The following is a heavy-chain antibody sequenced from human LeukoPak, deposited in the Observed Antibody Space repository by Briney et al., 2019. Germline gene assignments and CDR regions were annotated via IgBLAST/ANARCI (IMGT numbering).Heavy chain of an antibody. CDR2: ISFIIST. J-gene: IGHJ4*02. CDR1: GFNFSSFG. V-gene: IGHV3-23*01. Sequence: PGGSLRLSCAASGFNFSSFGVNWVRQGPGKGLEWVSGISFIISTWSADSVKGRFTISRDNSKNTVYLQMNSLRAEDTAVYYCAKGRNYYGSGSYYNAIDYWGRGTLVTVSS. D-gene: IGHD3-10*01. CDR3: AKGRNYYGSGSYYNAIDY.